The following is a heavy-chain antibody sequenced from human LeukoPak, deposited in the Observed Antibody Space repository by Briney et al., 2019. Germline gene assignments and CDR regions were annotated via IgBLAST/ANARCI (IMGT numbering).Heavy chain of an antibody. Sequence: SVKVSCKASGGTFSSYAISWVRQAPGQGLEWMGGIIPIFGTANYAQKFQGRVTITADESTSTAYMELSSLRSEDTAVYYCARLGGTTVPDNAFDIWGQGTMVTVSS. CDR3: ARLGGTTVPDNAFDI. CDR1: GGTFSSYA. J-gene: IGHJ3*02. D-gene: IGHD4-17*01. V-gene: IGHV1-69*13. CDR2: IIPIFGTA.